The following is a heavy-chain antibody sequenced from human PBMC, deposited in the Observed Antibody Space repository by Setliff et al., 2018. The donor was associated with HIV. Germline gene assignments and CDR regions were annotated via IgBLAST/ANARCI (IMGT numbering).Heavy chain of an antibody. J-gene: IGHJ2*01. Sequence: SETLSLTCTVSGGSISSDYYWTWIRQPPGKGLEWIGEITHSGRTNFRPSLRSRVTISVDTSKNQFSLKLSSVTAADTAVYYCARVPLAYCGGDCFFYWYFDLWGRGTLVTVSS. D-gene: IGHD2-21*02. V-gene: IGHV4-34*01. CDR2: ITHSGRT. CDR3: ARVPLAYCGGDCFFYWYFDL. CDR1: GGSISSDYY.